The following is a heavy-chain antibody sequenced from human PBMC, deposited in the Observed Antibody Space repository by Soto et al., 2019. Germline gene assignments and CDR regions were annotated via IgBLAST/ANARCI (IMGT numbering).Heavy chain of an antibody. CDR2: ISAYNGNT. CDR3: ARDEIKPVGGTGGNSYCYYMDV. J-gene: IGHJ6*03. CDR1: GYTFTSYG. D-gene: IGHD6-19*01. V-gene: IGHV1-18*01. Sequence: QVQLVQSGAEVKKPGASVKVSCKASGYTFTSYGISWVRQAPGQGLEWMGWISAYNGNTNYAQKLQGRVTMTTDTSTKTAYMEVRSVRCDGTAVYYCARDEIKPVGGTGGNSYCYYMDVWGKGTTVTVSS.